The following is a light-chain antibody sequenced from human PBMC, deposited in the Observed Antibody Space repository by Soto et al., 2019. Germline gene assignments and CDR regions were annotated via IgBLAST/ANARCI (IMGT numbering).Light chain of an antibody. J-gene: IGLJ2*01. CDR2: EVT. CDR1: SSDVGGYNY. CDR3: SSYTTSDTQV. V-gene: IGLV2-14*01. Sequence: QSALTQPASVSGSPGQSITISCTGTSSDVGGYNYVSWYQHHPGKVPKLMIYEVTNRPSGISNRFSDSKSANTASLTVSVLQAEDEAYYYCSSYTTSDTQVFGGGTKLTVL.